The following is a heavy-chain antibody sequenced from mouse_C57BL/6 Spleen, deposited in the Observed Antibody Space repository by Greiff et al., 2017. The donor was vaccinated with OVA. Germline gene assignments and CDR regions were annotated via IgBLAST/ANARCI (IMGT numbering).Heavy chain of an antibody. CDR1: GYTFTSYW. J-gene: IGHJ4*01. CDR3: ARNRERAMDY. Sequence: QVQLQQPGAELVMPGASVKLSCKASGYTFTSYWMHWVKQRPGQGLEWIGEIDPSDSYTNYNQKFKGKSTLTVDKSSSTAYMQLSSLTSEDSAVYYGARNRERAMDYWGQGTSVTVSS. V-gene: IGHV1-69*01. CDR2: IDPSDSYT.